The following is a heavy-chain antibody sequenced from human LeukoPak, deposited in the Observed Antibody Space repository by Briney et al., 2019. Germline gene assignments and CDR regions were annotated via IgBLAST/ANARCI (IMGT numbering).Heavy chain of an antibody. CDR1: GYTFTSYD. CDR3: ARDRGSYYTPDAFDI. D-gene: IGHD1-26*01. V-gene: IGHV1-8*01. J-gene: IGHJ3*02. CDR2: MNPNSGNT. Sequence: ASVKVSRKASGYTFTSYDINWVRQATGQGLEWMGWMNPNSGNTGYAQKFQGRVTMTRNTSISTAYMELSSLRSEDTAVYYCARDRGSYYTPDAFDIWGQGTMVTVSS.